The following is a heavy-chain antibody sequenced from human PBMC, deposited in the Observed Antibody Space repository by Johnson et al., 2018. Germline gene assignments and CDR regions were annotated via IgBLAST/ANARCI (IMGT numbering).Heavy chain of an antibody. CDR1: GFSFIVCS. V-gene: IGHV3-21*06. CDR3: ARGQWWVPGQRYYMDV. CDR2: IGAERVYI. J-gene: IGHJ6*03. D-gene: IGHD2-15*01. Sequence: VQLVQSGGGLVKPGGSLRLSCKASGFSFIVCSMTWARQAPGKGQVWDSFIGAERVYIQYADSVRGRFTIPRDNAKNSLYLQMSALRGEDTAIYFGARGQWWVPGQRYYMDVWGKGTTVTVSS.